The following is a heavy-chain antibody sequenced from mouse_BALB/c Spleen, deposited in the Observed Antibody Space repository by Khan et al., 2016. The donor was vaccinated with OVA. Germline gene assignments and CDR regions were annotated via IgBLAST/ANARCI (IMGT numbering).Heavy chain of an antibody. CDR1: GFTFSTYG. CDR3: ARLAYYYDSEGFAY. D-gene: IGHD1-1*01. V-gene: IGHV5-6*01. CDR2: ISTGGSYT. J-gene: IGHJ3*01. Sequence: EVELVESGGDLVKPGGSLKLSCAASGFTFSTYGMSWVRQTPDKRLEWVATISTGGSYTYYPASVKGRFTISRDNAKNTLYLQMSSLKSEDTAMFYCARLAYYYDSEGFAYWGQGTLGTVSA.